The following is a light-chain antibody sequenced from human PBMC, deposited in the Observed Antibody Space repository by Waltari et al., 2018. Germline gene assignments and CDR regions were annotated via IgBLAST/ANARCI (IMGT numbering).Light chain of an antibody. J-gene: IGLJ3*02. CDR3: AAWDDSLNGHWL. V-gene: IGLV1-44*01. CDR1: SSNLRDNI. Sequence: QSVLTHPPPASGTPGQRVTLSCSGGSSNLRDNIRTWYKQVHGTAPKLLIYRNDQRPSGVPDRFSGSKSGTSASLAISGLQSDDEADYYCAAWDDSLNGHWLFGGGTKLSVL. CDR2: RND.